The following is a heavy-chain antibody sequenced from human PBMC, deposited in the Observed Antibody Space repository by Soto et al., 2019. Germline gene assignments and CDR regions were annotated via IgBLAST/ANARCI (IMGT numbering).Heavy chain of an antibody. J-gene: IGHJ6*02. D-gene: IGHD2-2*01. Sequence: GGSLRLSCAASGFTLSSYAMSWVRQAPGKGLEWVSTFSGTGGYTYYADSVKGRFTISRDDSKNTLFLRMNSLRAADTAVYYCAKDPPWTVGPLAMDVWGQGTTVTVSS. CDR1: GFTLSSYA. V-gene: IGHV3-23*01. CDR2: FSGTGGYT. CDR3: AKDPPWTVGPLAMDV.